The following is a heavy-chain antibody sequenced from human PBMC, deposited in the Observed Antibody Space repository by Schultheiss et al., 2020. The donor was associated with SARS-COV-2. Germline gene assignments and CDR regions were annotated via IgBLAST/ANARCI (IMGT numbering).Heavy chain of an antibody. CDR1: GGSISSSNW. Sequence: SETLSLTCAVSGGSISSSNWWSWVRQPPGKGLEWIGYIYYSGSTNYNPSLKSRVTISVDTSKNQLSLKLTSVTAADTAVYYCARGRSEYSDDDFPLPVRWGQGTRVTVSS. J-gene: IGHJ4*02. CDR3: ARGRSEYSDDDFPLPVR. D-gene: IGHD5-12*01. V-gene: IGHV4-4*02. CDR2: IYYSGST.